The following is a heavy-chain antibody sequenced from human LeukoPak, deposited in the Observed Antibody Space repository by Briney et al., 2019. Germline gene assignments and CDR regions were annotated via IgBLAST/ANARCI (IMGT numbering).Heavy chain of an antibody. V-gene: IGHV4-38-2*02. D-gene: IGHD6-13*01. CDR3: ASLPGIAAAAGWFDP. Sequence: PSETLSLTCTVSGYSISSGYYWGWIRQPPGKGLEWIGSIYHSGSTYYNPSLKSRVTISVDTSKNQFSLKLSSVTAADTAVYYCASLPGIAAAAGWFDPWGQGTLVTVSS. J-gene: IGHJ5*02. CDR2: IYHSGST. CDR1: GYSISSGYY.